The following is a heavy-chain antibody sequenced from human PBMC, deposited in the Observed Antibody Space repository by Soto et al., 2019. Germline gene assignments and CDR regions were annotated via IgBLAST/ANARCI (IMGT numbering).Heavy chain of an antibody. CDR3: ARRWGEGRVDY. Sequence: QVQLQESGPGLVKPSGTLSLTCAVSGASISSSNWWSWVRQPPGKGLEWIGEIYHRGSTNYNPSLMSGATISVDKSRNTFSLKLTSVTAADTAVYYCARRWGEGRVDYWGQGTLVTVSS. J-gene: IGHJ4*02. D-gene: IGHD3-10*01. CDR1: GASISSSNW. V-gene: IGHV4-4*02. CDR2: IYHRGST.